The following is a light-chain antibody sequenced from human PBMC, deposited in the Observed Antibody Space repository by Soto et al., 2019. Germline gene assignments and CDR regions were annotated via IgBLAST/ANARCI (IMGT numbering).Light chain of an antibody. CDR3: MQSIQLPIT. J-gene: IGKJ5*01. Sequence: DIVITQTPLSLSVTPGQPASISCNSSQSLLGSDGKTYLSWYLQKPGHPPQLLIFEVSNHFSGVSDRFSGSGSGTDFTLKISRVEAEDVGVYYCMQSIQLPITFGQGTRLEIK. V-gene: IGKV2D-29*01. CDR2: EVS. CDR1: QSLLGSDGKTY.